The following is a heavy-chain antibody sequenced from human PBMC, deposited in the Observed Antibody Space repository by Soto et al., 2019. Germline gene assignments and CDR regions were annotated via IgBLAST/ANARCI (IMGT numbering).Heavy chain of an antibody. J-gene: IGHJ4*01. V-gene: IGHV3-72*01. D-gene: IGHD1-26*01. CDR2: IRNKANSYTT. Sequence: PGGSQRLSCAASGFTFSDHYMDWVRQAPGKGLEWVGRIRNKANSYTTDYAASVKGRFTISRDDSKDSLYLQMNSLKTEDTAIYYCARDSGKGADFDYWGHGTLATVSS. CDR1: GFTFSDHY. CDR3: ARDSGKGADFDY.